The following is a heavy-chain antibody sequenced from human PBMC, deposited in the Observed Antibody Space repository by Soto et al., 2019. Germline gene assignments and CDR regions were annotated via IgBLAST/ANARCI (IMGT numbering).Heavy chain of an antibody. CDR3: AKINFYYNRGDGSSSTP. V-gene: IGHV1-2*02. CDR2: INPDGGDT. D-gene: IGHD3-10*01. CDR1: GYTFSDYY. J-gene: IGHJ5*02. Sequence: QAHLVQSGGEVKKPGASVKVSCKASGYTFSDYYMHWVRQAPGQGLEWMGYINPDGGDTTYAQKFQGRVTMTRDTSLSTAYMELTRLTSDDTAMYYCAKINFYYNRGDGSSSTPWGQGTLVTVSS.